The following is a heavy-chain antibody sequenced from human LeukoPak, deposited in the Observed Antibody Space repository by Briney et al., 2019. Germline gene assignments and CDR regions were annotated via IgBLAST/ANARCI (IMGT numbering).Heavy chain of an antibody. CDR3: ARVTGIAAAHIIDY. CDR1: GFNFSSYG. J-gene: IGHJ4*02. D-gene: IGHD6-13*01. V-gene: IGHV3-23*01. CDR2: ISGSGRDT. Sequence: GGSLRLSCAASGFNFSSYGMTWVRQAPGKGLEWVSIISGSGRDTYYADSVKGRFTISRDNSKNTLYLQMNSLRAEDTAVYYCARVTGIAAAHIIDYWGQGTLVTVSS.